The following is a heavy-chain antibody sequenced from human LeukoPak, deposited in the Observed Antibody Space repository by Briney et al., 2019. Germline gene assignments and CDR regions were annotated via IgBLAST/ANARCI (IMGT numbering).Heavy chain of an antibody. D-gene: IGHD6-13*01. J-gene: IGHJ4*02. V-gene: IGHV4-59*01. Sequence: SETLSLTCNVSGASLNLYHWSWVAQPPGKGPEWIGYINHSGRSNSNPSLMSRVTMSLDTSKHQFSLTLHSAPAAHTPLPFCTRLNSSWYYFHYGGQGALVTVPS. CDR2: INHSGRS. CDR3: TRLNSSWYYFHY. CDR1: GASLNLYH.